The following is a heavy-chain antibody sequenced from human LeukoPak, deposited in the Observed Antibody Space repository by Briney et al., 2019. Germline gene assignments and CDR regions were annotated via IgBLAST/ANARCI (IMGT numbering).Heavy chain of an antibody. CDR1: GFTFSSYG. CDR2: IWYDGSNK. V-gene: IGHV3-33*01. Sequence: PGGSLSLSCAASGFTFSSYGMHWVRQAPGKGLEWVAVIWYDGSNKYYADSVKGRFTISRDNSKNTLYLQMNSLRAEDTAVYYCARDGYYYDSSGYYVGYYFDYWGQGTLVTVSS. CDR3: ARDGYYYDSSGYYVGYYFDY. D-gene: IGHD3-22*01. J-gene: IGHJ4*02.